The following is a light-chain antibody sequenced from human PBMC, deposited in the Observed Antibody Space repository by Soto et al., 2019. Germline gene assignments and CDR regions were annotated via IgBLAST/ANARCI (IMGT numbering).Light chain of an antibody. J-gene: IGLJ2*01. CDR1: KLGDKY. Sequence: SYELTQPPSVSVCPGQTASITCSGDKLGDKYACWYQQKPGQSPVLVIYQDSKRPSGIPERFSGSNSGNTATLTISGTQAMDEADYYCQAWDSSKGVFGGGTKLTVL. CDR2: QDS. CDR3: QAWDSSKGV. V-gene: IGLV3-1*01.